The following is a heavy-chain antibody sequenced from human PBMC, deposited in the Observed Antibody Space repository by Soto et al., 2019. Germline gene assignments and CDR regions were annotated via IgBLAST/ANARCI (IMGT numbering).Heavy chain of an antibody. CDR2: IYYSGST. Sequence: QLQLQESGPGLVKPSETLSLTCTVPGGSISSSSYYWGWIRQPPGKGLEWIGSIYYSGSTYYNPSLKSRVTISVDTSKNQFSLKLSSVTAADTAVYYCARRRATVKGYFDYWGQGTLVTVSS. CDR3: ARRRATVKGYFDY. CDR1: GGSISSSSYY. J-gene: IGHJ4*02. V-gene: IGHV4-39*01. D-gene: IGHD4-17*01.